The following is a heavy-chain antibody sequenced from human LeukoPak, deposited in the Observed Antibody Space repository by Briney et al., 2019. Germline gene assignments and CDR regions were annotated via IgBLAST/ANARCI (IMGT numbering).Heavy chain of an antibody. J-gene: IGHJ5*02. V-gene: IGHV1-18*01. Sequence: ASVKVSCKASRYTFTSYGISWVRQAPGQGLEWMGWISAYNGNTNYAQKLQGRVTMTTDTSTSTAYMELRSLRSDDTAVYYCARDRAFFGVPRWFDPWGQGTLVTVSS. CDR3: ARDRAFFGVPRWFDP. CDR2: ISAYNGNT. D-gene: IGHD3-3*01. CDR1: RYTFTSYG.